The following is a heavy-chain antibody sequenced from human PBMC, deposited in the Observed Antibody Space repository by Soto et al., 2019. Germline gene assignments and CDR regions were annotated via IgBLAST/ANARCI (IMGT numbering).Heavy chain of an antibody. Sequence: EARLLESGGGLIQPGGSLRLSCEDSGFNFGAYAMSWVRQAPGKGLEWVSGISGSSSGTYYTDSVKGRFTISRDNSKNTVYLQMNSLRGEDTAVYYCAKDRSENFWVYYYAMDVWGQGTAVTVSS. J-gene: IGHJ6*02. CDR2: ISGSSSGT. CDR1: GFNFGAYA. CDR3: AKDRSENFWVYYYAMDV. V-gene: IGHV3-23*01. D-gene: IGHD6-19*01.